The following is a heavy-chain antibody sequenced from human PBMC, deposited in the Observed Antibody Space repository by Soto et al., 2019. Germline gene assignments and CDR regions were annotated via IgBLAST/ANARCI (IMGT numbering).Heavy chain of an antibody. J-gene: IGHJ6*02. D-gene: IGHD3-10*01. Sequence: QVQLVQSGAEVKKPGSSVKVSCKASGGTFSSYAISWVRQAPGQGLEWMGGIIPIFGTANYAQKFQGRVTITADESTSTAYMVLSSLRSEDTAVYYCASGCRGDGGFGELFATCYGMDVWGQGTTVTVSS. CDR1: GGTFSSYA. CDR2: IIPIFGTA. V-gene: IGHV1-69*01. CDR3: ASGCRGDGGFGELFATCYGMDV.